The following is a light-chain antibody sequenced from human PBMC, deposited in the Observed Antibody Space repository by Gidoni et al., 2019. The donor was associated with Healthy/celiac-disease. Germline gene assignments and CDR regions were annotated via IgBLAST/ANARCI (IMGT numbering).Light chain of an antibody. CDR2: AAS. CDR3: QQYYSYPWT. J-gene: IGKJ1*01. Sequence: AIRMTQSPSSFAASTGDRVTITCRASQGISSYFSWSQQKPGKAPKLLIYAASTLQSGVPSRFSGSGSGTDFTLTISCLHSEDFATYYCQQYYSYPWTFGQGTKVEIK. V-gene: IGKV1-8*01. CDR1: QGISSY.